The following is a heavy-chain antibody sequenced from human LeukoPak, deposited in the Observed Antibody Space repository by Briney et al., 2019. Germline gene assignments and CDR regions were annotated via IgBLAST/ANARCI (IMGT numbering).Heavy chain of an antibody. D-gene: IGHD2-2*01. CDR3: ARDKNYVVPAARLDY. V-gene: IGHV3-23*01. Sequence: GGSLRLSCAASGFTFSSYAMSWVRQAPGKGLEWVSAISGSGGSTYYADSVKGRFTISRDNAKNSLYLQMNSLRAEDTAVYYCARDKNYVVPAARLDYWGQGTLVTVSS. CDR1: GFTFSSYA. CDR2: ISGSGGST. J-gene: IGHJ4*02.